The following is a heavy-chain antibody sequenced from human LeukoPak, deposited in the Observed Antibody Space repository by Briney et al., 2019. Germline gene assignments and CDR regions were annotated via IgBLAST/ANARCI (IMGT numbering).Heavy chain of an antibody. J-gene: IGHJ5*02. D-gene: IGHD1-26*01. Sequence: ASVKVSCKASGYTFTSYGISWVRQAPGQGLEWVGWISAYNGNANYAQKLQGRVTMTTDTSTSTAYMELRSLRSDDTAVYYWARDGGYGGHNWFDPWGQGTLVTVSS. CDR2: ISAYNGNA. CDR3: ARDGGYGGHNWFDP. CDR1: GYTFTSYG. V-gene: IGHV1-18*01.